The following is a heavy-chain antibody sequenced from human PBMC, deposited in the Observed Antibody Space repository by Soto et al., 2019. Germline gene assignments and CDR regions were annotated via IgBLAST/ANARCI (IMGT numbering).Heavy chain of an antibody. V-gene: IGHV3-13*04. CDR2: SGTAGDT. D-gene: IGHD2-15*01. CDR1: GFTFSSYD. J-gene: IGHJ6*02. CDR3: ARAPGGYGMDV. Sequence: EVQLVESGGGLVQPGGSLRLSCAASGFTFSSYDMHWVRQATGKGLEWVSASGTAGDTYYPGSVKGRFTISKETAKNSLYLQMNSRRAGDTAVYYCARAPGGYGMDVWCQGATLTVSS.